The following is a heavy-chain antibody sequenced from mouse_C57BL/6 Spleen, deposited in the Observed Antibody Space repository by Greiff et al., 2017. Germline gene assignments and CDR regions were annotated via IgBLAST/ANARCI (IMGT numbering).Heavy chain of an antibody. V-gene: IGHV5-9*01. D-gene: IGHD1-1*01. CDR2: ISGGGGNT. Sequence: EVKLVESGGGLVKPGGSLKLSCAASGFTFSSYTMSWVRQTPEKRLEWVATISGGGGNTYYPDSVKGRFTISRDNAKNTLYLQISSLRSEDTALYYCAREDYYGSSYWYFDVWGTGTTVTVSS. CDR1: GFTFSSYT. J-gene: IGHJ1*03. CDR3: AREDYYGSSYWYFDV.